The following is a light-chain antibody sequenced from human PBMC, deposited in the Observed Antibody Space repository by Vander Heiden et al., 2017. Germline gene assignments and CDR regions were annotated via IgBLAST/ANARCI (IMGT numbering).Light chain of an antibody. J-gene: IGLJ3*02. CDR2: QDS. V-gene: IGLV3-1*01. CDR1: KLGDKY. CDR3: QAWDSSTFWV. Sequence: SYELTQPPSVSVSPGQTASIPCSGDKLGDKYACWYQQKPGQSPVLVIYQDSKRPSGIPERFSGSNSGNTATLTISGTQAMDEDDYYCQAWDSSTFWVFGGGTKLTVL.